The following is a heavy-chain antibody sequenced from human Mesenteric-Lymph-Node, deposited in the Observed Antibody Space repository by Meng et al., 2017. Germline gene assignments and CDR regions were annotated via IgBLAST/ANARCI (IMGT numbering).Heavy chain of an antibody. CDR2: IYHGVNI. CDR1: GDSITSGDYS. D-gene: IGHD2-15*01. Sequence: QVQLQGSGSGLVTPSQPLSLTCAVSGDSITSGDYSWTWIRQPPGKGLEWIGYIYHGVNIYYTPSLRSRVTISVDKSRSQFSLKLTSVSAADTAVYYCVRDTRRGGGWFDPWGQGTLVTVSS. J-gene: IGHJ5*02. V-gene: IGHV4-30-2*01. CDR3: VRDTRRGGGWFDP.